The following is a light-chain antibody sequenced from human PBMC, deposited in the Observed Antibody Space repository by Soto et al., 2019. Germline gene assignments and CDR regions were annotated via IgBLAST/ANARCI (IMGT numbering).Light chain of an antibody. CDR3: QQYVNLPYT. V-gene: IGKV1-33*01. J-gene: IGKJ2*01. CDR2: DTT. Sequence: DIQMTQSPTSLAASVGDRVTITCQASQDLTNFLNWYQQKPGEAPKLLIYDTTTLEEGVPSRFSGGGSGTDLTFTTNGLQSEDAAIYSCQQYVNLPYTFGQGTKLEIK. CDR1: QDLTNF.